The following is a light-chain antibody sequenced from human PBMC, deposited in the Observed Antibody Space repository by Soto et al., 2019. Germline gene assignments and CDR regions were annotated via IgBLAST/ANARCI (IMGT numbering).Light chain of an antibody. CDR3: QQYGSSPPWT. V-gene: IGKV3-15*01. Sequence: EILMTQSPATLSVSPGERATLSCRASQSVDSNLAWYQQKPGQAPRLLIYGASTRATGISARFSGSGSGTDFTLTISRLEPEDFAVYYCQQYGSSPPWTFGQGTKVDI. CDR2: GAS. CDR1: QSVDSN. J-gene: IGKJ1*01.